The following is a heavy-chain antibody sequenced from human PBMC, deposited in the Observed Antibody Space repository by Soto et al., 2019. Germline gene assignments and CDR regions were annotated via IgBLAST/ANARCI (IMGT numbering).Heavy chain of an antibody. J-gene: IGHJ6*02. CDR2: INHSGST. V-gene: IGHV4-34*01. Sequence: SETLSLTCAVYGGSFSGYYWSWIRQPPGKGLEWIGEINHSGSTNYNPSLKSRVTISVDTSKNQFSLKLSSVTAADTAVYYCARARPRITIFVVVWKERPYGMDVWGQGTTVTVSS. CDR1: GGSFSGYY. D-gene: IGHD3-3*01. CDR3: ARARPRITIFVVVWKERPYGMDV.